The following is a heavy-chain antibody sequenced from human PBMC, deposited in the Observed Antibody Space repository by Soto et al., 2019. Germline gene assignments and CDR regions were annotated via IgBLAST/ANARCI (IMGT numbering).Heavy chain of an antibody. CDR2: IHSDGSST. CDR1: GFTFSYYW. CDR3: AGGDRGAFDL. J-gene: IGHJ3*01. D-gene: IGHD1-26*01. V-gene: IGHV3-74*03. Sequence: EVQLVESGGGLVQPGESLRLSCAASGFTFSYYWMHWVRQAPGKGLFWVSRIHSDGSSTTYADSVKDRFTISRDNARNTLCLQMNSLRAEDTAVYYCAGGDRGAFDLGGQGTVLTVSS.